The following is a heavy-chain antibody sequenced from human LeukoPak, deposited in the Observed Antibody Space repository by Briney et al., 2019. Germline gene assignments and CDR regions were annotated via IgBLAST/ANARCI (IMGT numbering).Heavy chain of an antibody. CDR1: GYTFTSYY. Sequence: ASVKVSCKASGYTFTSYYMHWVRQAPGQGLEWMGIINPSGGSTSYAQKFQGRVTMTTDTSTSTAYMELRSLRSDDTAVYYCARDFFDFWSGYGFDYWGQGTLVTVSS. CDR3: ARDFFDFWSGYGFDY. D-gene: IGHD3-3*01. V-gene: IGHV1-46*01. J-gene: IGHJ4*02. CDR2: INPSGGST.